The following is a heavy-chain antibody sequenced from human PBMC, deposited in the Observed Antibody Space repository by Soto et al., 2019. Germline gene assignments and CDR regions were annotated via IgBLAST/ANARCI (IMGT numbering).Heavy chain of an antibody. V-gene: IGHV1-2*04. CDR3: ARGRRGLAGVGMRDWFDP. CDR2: INPDSGGT. Sequence: QVQLAQSGAEVKRPGASVKVSCKASGYTFSGYYIHWVRQAPGQGLEWMGWINPDSGGTNYAQNFQGWVTMTRDTSITTAYMELTRLKSDDTAVYYCARGRRGLAGVGMRDWFDPWCQGTLVTVSS. D-gene: IGHD6-13*01. J-gene: IGHJ5*02. CDR1: GYTFSGYY.